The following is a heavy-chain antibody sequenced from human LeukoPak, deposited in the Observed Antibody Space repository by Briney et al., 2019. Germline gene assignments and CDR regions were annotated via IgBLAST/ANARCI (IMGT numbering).Heavy chain of an antibody. V-gene: IGHV3-7*01. CDR1: GFTFSNYW. CDR2: IRPDGSDK. Sequence: GGSLRLSCAASGFTFSNYWMGWVRQAPAKGLEWVANIRPDGSDKYYVDSVRGRFTISRDNAQNSLYLQMNSLRAEDTAVYYCAKDKGNWFDPWGQGTLVTVSS. CDR3: AKDKGNWFDP. J-gene: IGHJ5*02.